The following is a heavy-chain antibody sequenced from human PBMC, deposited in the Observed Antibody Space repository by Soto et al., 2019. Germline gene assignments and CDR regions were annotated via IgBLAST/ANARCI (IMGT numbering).Heavy chain of an antibody. V-gene: IGHV3-11*01. D-gene: IGHD1-26*01. CDR2: INTGGSPA. Sequence: PGGSLRLSCTVSGFAFRHNYLTCIRQAPGKGLEWLSYINTGGSPAYYADSVKGRFTISTDIAKKSLYLQMDSLRADDTGVYYCATGGIYYETWGQGTLVTVSS. CDR3: ATGGIYYET. J-gene: IGHJ5*02. CDR1: GFAFRHNY.